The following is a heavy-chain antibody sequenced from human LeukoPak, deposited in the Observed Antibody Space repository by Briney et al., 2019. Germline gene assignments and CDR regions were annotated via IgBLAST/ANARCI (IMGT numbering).Heavy chain of an antibody. Sequence: PGASVKVSCKASGYTFTSYDINWVRQATGQGLEWMGWMNPNSGNTGYAQKLQGRVTMTTDTSTSTAYMELRSLRSDDTAVYYCARGARYYGSGSYSDYWGQGTLVTVSS. CDR1: GYTFTSYD. D-gene: IGHD3-10*01. V-gene: IGHV1-8*02. CDR2: MNPNSGNT. J-gene: IGHJ4*02. CDR3: ARGARYYGSGSYSDY.